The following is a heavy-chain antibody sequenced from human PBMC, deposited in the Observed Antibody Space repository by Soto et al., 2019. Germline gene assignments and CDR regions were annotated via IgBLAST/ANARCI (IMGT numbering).Heavy chain of an antibody. D-gene: IGHD2-15*01. CDR3: ARVLGSGYSDY. Sequence: QVQLQESGPGLVKPSETLSLTCAVSGGSISGNYWSWIRQPPGKGLGWIGYVYYSGTTKYNPSLKNRVTISVDTSKNQFSLKLNSVTAADTAVYYCARVLGSGYSDYWGQGTLVTVSS. CDR2: VYYSGTT. V-gene: IGHV4-59*01. CDR1: GGSISGNY. J-gene: IGHJ4*02.